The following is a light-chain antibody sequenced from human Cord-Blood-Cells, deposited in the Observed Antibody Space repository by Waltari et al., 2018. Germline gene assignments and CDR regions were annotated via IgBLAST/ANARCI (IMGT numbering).Light chain of an antibody. V-gene: IGLV2-11*01. CDR2: NVS. CDR1: SSDVGGSHY. Sequence: QSALTQPRSVSGSPGQSVTISCTGTSSDVGGSHYVSWYQQHPGKAHKHMIYNVSKRPSGVPDRFSGSKSGNTASLTISGLQAEDEADYYCCSYAGSYTWVFGGGTKLTVL. CDR3: CSYAGSYTWV. J-gene: IGLJ3*02.